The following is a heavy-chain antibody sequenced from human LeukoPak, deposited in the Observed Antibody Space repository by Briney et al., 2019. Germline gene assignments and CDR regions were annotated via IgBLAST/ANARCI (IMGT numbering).Heavy chain of an antibody. CDR3: AKGIQWDLPSDL. CDR2: INRSGGST. Sequence: PGGSLRLSCAASGFTFSSYAMTWVRQPPGKGLEWVSAINRSGGSTYYAALVKGRFHISRNSSKNTLYLQTNSLRAEDTAVYYCAKGIQWDLPSDLWGQGTLVSVSS. J-gene: IGHJ4*02. CDR1: GFTFSSYA. V-gene: IGHV3-23*01. D-gene: IGHD1-26*01.